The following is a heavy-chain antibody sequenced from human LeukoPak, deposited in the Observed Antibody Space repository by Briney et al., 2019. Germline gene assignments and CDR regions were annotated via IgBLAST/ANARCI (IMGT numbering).Heavy chain of an antibody. D-gene: IGHD3-22*01. CDR2: ITWNRDNI. Sequence: GGSLRLSCAASGFTFDDYAMHWVRQAPGKGLEWVSGITWNRDNIGYGDSVKGRFTISRDNVKNALYLQMNSLRPEDTALYYCTKDLSSAITSALVLDVWGQGTTVIVSS. CDR1: GFTFDDYA. CDR3: TKDLSSAITSALVLDV. V-gene: IGHV3-9*01. J-gene: IGHJ6*02.